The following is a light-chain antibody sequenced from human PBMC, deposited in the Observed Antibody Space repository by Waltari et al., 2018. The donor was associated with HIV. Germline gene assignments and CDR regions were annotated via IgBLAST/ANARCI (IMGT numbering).Light chain of an antibody. CDR1: SGSISISYY. CDR3: VLYMGSGIWV. V-gene: IGLV8-61*01. Sequence: QTVVTQEPSFSVSPGGKVTLTCGLSSGSISISYYPSWYQQTPGQAPRTPIYNTNTRSSGVPDRFSGSILGNKAARTSTGAQADDESDYYCVLYMGSGIWVFGGGTKVTVL. J-gene: IGLJ3*02. CDR2: NTN.